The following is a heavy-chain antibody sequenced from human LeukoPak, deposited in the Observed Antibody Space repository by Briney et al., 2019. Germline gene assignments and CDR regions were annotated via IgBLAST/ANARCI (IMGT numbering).Heavy chain of an antibody. D-gene: IGHD3-22*01. CDR2: IYSGGST. CDR3: ASERSVNYHDSSGPLALDV. V-gene: IGHV3-53*01. CDR1: GFTVSRNY. Sequence: GGSLRLSCAASGFTVSRNYISWGRQAPGKGLEWVSVIYSGGSTYYADSVKGRFTISRDNSKNTLYLQMNSLRAEDTAVYYCASERSVNYHDSSGPLALDVWGKGTTVTVSS. J-gene: IGHJ6*04.